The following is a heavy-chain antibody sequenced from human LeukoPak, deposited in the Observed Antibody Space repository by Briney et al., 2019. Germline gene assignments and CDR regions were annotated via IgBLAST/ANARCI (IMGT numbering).Heavy chain of an antibody. J-gene: IGHJ3*02. V-gene: IGHV3-74*01. Sequence: GGSLRLSCAASGFTFNSYWLHWVRQAPGKGLVWVSRINSDGSDTIYADSVKGRFTISRDNAKSTVYLQMNSLKAEDTAVYYCAKGGYHHGFDIWGQGTMVTVSS. CDR2: INSDGSDT. CDR3: AKGGYHHGFDI. D-gene: IGHD2-15*01. CDR1: GFTFNSYW.